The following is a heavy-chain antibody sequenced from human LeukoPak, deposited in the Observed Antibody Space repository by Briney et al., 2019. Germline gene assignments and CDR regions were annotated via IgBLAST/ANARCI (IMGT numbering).Heavy chain of an antibody. D-gene: IGHD2-21*02. CDR1: GYTFTGYY. J-gene: IGHJ4*02. CDR2: INPNSGGT. Sequence: ASVKVSCKASGYTFTGYYMHWVRQAPGQGLEWMGRINPNSGGTNYAQKFQGRVTMTRDTSISTAYMELSRLRSDDTAVYYCARAKIVVVTAAPVDYWSQGTLVTVSS. V-gene: IGHV1-2*06. CDR3: ARAKIVVVTAAPVDY.